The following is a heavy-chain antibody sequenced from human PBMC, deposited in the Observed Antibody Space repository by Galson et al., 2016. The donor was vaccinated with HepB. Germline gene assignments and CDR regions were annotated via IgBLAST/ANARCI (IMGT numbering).Heavy chain of an antibody. V-gene: IGHV3-23*01. CDR2: ISGSGGNS. Sequence: SLRLSCAASGFSFASYGMSWVRQAPGKGLEWVAGISGSGGNSYYADSVKGRFTISRDNSKNTLYLQMNSLRAEDTAVYYCAKDQKRRLLSPITVAGTDYWGQGTLVTVSS. CDR1: GFSFASYG. J-gene: IGHJ4*02. D-gene: IGHD6-19*01. CDR3: AKDQKRRLLSPITVAGTDY.